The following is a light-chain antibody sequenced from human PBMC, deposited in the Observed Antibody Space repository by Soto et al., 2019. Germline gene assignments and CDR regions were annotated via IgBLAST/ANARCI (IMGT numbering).Light chain of an antibody. V-gene: IGLV2-14*01. CDR1: SSDVGGYDY. Sequence: QSALTQPASVSGSPGQSITISCTGTSSDVGGYDYVSWYQHHPGKPPKLLIFEVRDRPSGVSNRFSASKSGNTASLTISGLQTEDEADYFCSSSTSTSTLVFGTGTKVTVL. CDR2: EVR. J-gene: IGLJ1*01. CDR3: SSSTSTSTLV.